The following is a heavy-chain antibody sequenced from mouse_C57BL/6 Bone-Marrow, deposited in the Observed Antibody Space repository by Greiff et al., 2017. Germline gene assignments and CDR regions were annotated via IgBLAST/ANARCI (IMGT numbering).Heavy chain of an antibody. Sequence: VQLQQSGTVLARPGASVKMSCKTSGYTFTSYWMHWVKQRPGQGLEWIGAIYPGNSDTSYNQKFKGKDKLTAVTSASTSYMELSSLTNEDSAVYYGLAYYSIYVGHYWGQGTTLTVSS. CDR1: GYTFTSYW. D-gene: IGHD2-5*01. CDR2: IYPGNSDT. CDR3: LAYYSIYVGHY. V-gene: IGHV1-5*01. J-gene: IGHJ2*01.